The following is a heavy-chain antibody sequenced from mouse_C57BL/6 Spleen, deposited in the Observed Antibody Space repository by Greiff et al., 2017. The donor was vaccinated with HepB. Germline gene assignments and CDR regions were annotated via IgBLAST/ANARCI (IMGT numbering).Heavy chain of an antibody. J-gene: IGHJ4*01. CDR2: IHPNSGST. V-gene: IGHV1-64*01. Sequence: QVQLQQSGAELVKPGASVKLSCKASGYTFTSYWMHWVKQRPGKGLEWIGMIHPNSGSTNYNEKFKSKATLTVDKSSSTAYMQLSSLTSEDSAVYYCARLGGTTGNAMDYWGQRTSVTVSS. D-gene: IGHD1-1*01. CDR3: ARLGGTTGNAMDY. CDR1: GYTFTSYW.